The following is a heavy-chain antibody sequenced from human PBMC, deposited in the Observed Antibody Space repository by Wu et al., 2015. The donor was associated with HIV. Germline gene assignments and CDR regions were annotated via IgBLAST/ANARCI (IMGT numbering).Heavy chain of an antibody. Sequence: QGLEWMGWINPNSGGTNYAQKFQGRVTMTRDTSISTAYMELSRLRSDDTAVYYCARGDSSGLDYWGQGTLVTVSS. V-gene: IGHV1-2*02. D-gene: IGHD6-19*01. CDR2: INPNSGGT. CDR3: ARGDSSGLDY. J-gene: IGHJ4*02.